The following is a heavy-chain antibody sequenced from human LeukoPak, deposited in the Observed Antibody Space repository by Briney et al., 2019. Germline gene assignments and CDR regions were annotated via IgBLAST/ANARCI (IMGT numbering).Heavy chain of an antibody. Sequence: GGSLRLSCAASGFTFSHYNMNWVRQAPGKGLEWLSFISSSSTTIYHADSVKGRFTISRDNAKKSLYLQMNGLRDEDTAVYYCARDRLLSSGAPAMYYFDYWGQGTPVTVSS. CDR2: ISSSSTTI. CDR1: GFTFSHYN. J-gene: IGHJ4*02. CDR3: ARDRLLSSGAPAMYYFDY. D-gene: IGHD3-10*02. V-gene: IGHV3-48*02.